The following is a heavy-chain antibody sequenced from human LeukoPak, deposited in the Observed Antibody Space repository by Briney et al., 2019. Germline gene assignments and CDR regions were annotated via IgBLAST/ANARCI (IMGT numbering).Heavy chain of an antibody. V-gene: IGHV4-39*01. D-gene: IGHD3/OR15-3a*01. CDR3: GRYDLWTTQYMGDN. CDR2: IHYTGTT. J-gene: IGHJ4*02. Sequence: AETLCLTCIVSGGSVRRSPYHWGWIRQPPGKGLEWIGSIHYTGTTYYNPSLKSRLAISVDTSKNQFSVQLNSVTAADTAVYYCGRYDLWTTQYMGDNWGQGTLVTVSS. CDR1: GGSVRRSPYH.